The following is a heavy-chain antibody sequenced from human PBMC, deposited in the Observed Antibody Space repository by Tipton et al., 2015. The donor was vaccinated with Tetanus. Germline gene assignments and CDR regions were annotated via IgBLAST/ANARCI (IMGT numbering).Heavy chain of an antibody. Sequence: TLSLTCTVSGDSVSGYYWSWIRQPPGKGLEWLAYISSSGSTNSDYSLKSRITISRDTSKNHFSLNLASVTAADTAVYFCARANFDFPKKGPFDSWGQGIPVIVSS. V-gene: IGHV4-59*02. D-gene: IGHD3-3*01. CDR3: ARANFDFPKKGPFDS. J-gene: IGHJ4*02. CDR1: GDSVSGYY. CDR2: ISSSGST.